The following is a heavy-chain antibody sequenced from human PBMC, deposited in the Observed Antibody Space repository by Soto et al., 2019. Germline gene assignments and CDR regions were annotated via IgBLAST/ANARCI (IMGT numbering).Heavy chain of an antibody. D-gene: IGHD5-18*01. J-gene: IGHJ4*02. CDR3: ASLTQGYSYGCLDY. Sequence: QVQLVESGGGVVQPGRSLRLSCAASGFTFSSYGMHWVREAPGKGLEWVAVIWYDGSNKYYADSVKGRFTISRDNSKNTLYLHMNSLRAEDTAVYYYASLTQGYSYGCLDYWGQGTLVTVSS. CDR1: GFTFSSYG. CDR2: IWYDGSNK. V-gene: IGHV3-33*01.